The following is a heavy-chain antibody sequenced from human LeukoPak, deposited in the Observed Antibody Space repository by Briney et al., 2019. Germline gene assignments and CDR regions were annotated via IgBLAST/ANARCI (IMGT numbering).Heavy chain of an antibody. CDR2: IYHSGST. J-gene: IGHJ5*02. Sequence: SETLSLTCTVSGYSISSGYYWGWIRQPPGKGLEWIGSIYHSGSTYYNPSLKSRVTISVDTSKNQFSLKLSSVTAADTAVYYCARVRSELYYGSGSLNWFDPWGQGTLVTVSS. CDR1: GYSISSGYY. D-gene: IGHD3-10*01. CDR3: ARVRSELYYGSGSLNWFDP. V-gene: IGHV4-38-2*02.